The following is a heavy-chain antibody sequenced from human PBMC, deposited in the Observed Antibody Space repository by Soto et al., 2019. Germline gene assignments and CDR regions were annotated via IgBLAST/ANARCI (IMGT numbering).Heavy chain of an antibody. CDR3: VTVYRFGGYDYGYYFDY. D-gene: IGHD5-12*01. J-gene: IGHJ4*02. CDR2: FDPEDGET. Sequence: ASVKVSCKVSGYTLTELSMHWVRQAPGKGLERMGGFDPEDGETIYAQKFQGRVTMTEDTSTDTAYMELSSLRSEDTAVYYCVTVYRFGGYDYGYYFDYWGQGTLITVSS. V-gene: IGHV1-24*01. CDR1: GYTLTELS.